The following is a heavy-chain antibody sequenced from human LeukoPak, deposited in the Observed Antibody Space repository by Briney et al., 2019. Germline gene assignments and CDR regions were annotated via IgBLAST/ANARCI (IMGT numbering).Heavy chain of an antibody. J-gene: IGHJ6*03. V-gene: IGHV1-2*02. CDR2: INPNSGGT. CDR3: ATDSQGWGGDYYYYYMDV. CDR1: GYTFTGYY. D-gene: IGHD3-16*01. Sequence: ASVKVSCKASGYTFTGYYMHWVRQAPGQGLEWMGWINPNSGGTNYAQKFQGRVTMTEDTSTDTAYMELSSLRSEDTAVYYCATDSQGWGGDYYYYYMDVWGKGTTVTVSS.